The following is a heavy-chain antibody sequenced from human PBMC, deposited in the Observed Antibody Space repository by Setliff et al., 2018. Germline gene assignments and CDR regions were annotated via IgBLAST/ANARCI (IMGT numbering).Heavy chain of an antibody. Sequence: ETLSLTCAVYGGSFSGYYWSWIRQPPGKGLEWIGEINHSGSTNYNPSLKSRVTISVDTSKNQFSLKLSSVTAADTAVYYCMGSYGSWGYYFDYWGQGTLVTVSS. D-gene: IGHD5-18*01. CDR2: INHSGST. CDR3: MGSYGSWGYYFDY. CDR1: GGSFSGYY. J-gene: IGHJ4*02. V-gene: IGHV4-34*01.